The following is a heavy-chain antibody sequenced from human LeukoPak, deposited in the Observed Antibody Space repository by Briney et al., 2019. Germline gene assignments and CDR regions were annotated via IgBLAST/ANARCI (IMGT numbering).Heavy chain of an antibody. Sequence: SETLSLTCTVSGGSISNTSYYWGWIRQPPGKGLEWIGCMYSSGSTYYNPSLKSRVTISGDTSKNQFSLKLNSVTAADTAVYYCARLLSGWNYYFDYWGQGTLVTVSS. CDR1: GGSISNTSYY. D-gene: IGHD6-19*01. V-gene: IGHV4-39*07. CDR2: MYSSGST. CDR3: ARLLSGWNYYFDY. J-gene: IGHJ4*02.